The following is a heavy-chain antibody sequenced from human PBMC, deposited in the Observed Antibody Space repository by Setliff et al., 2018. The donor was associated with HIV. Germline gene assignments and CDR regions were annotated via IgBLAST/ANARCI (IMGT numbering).Heavy chain of an antibody. V-gene: IGHV4-61*01. J-gene: IGHJ4*02. CDR1: GASFTSARYY. Sequence: SETLSLTCSVSGASFTSARYYWSWIRQPPGKGLEWIGYIYSTGSTKYNPSLKSRVTMSLDTSRNQFSLQLTSVTAADTAVYYCARSNDILTGYFPGYWGQGTLVTVSS. CDR3: ARSNDILTGYFPGY. CDR2: IYSTGST. D-gene: IGHD3-9*01.